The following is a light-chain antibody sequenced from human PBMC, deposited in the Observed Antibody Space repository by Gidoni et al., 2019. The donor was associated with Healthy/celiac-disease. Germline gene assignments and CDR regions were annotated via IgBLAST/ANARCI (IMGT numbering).Light chain of an antibody. J-gene: IGKJ5*01. CDR3: QQSYSTPIT. CDR1: QSISSY. CDR2: AAS. Sequence: DFQMPRSPSSLSASVGDRVTITCRASQSISSYLNWYQQKPGKAPKLLIYAASSLQSGVPSRFSGSGSGTDFTLTISSLQPEDFATYYCQQSYSTPITFGQGTRLEIK. V-gene: IGKV1-39*01.